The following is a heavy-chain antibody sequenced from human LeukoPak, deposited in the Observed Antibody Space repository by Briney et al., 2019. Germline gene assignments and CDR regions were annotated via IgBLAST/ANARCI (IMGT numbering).Heavy chain of an antibody. D-gene: IGHD3-10*01. CDR3: ARDGRGITRSWFDP. CDR2: IYYSGST. J-gene: IGHJ5*02. V-gene: IGHV4-31*03. Sequence: SETLSLTCTVSGGSISSGGYYWSWIRQHPGKGLEWIGYIYYSGSTYYNPSLKSRVTISVDTSKNQFSLKLSSVTAADTAVYYCARDGRGITRSWFDPWGQGTLVTVSS. CDR1: GGSISSGGYY.